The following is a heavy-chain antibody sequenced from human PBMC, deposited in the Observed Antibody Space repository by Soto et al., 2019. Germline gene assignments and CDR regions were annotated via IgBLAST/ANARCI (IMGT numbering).Heavy chain of an antibody. Sequence: QVQLVQSGAEVKKPGASVKVSCKASGYTFTGYYIYWVRQAPGQGLEWMGWINPNSGGTTYAQKFQGRVTLTRYTSISTAYMELSRLRSDDTAVYYCAREVGKVGYSSSSYDYWGQGSLVTVST. V-gene: IGHV1-2*02. D-gene: IGHD6-6*01. CDR2: INPNSGGT. J-gene: IGHJ4*02. CDR1: GYTFTGYY. CDR3: AREVGKVGYSSSSYDY.